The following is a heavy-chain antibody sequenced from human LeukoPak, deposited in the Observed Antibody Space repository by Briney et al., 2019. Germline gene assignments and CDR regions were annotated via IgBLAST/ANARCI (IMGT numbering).Heavy chain of an antibody. J-gene: IGHJ4*02. CDR3: ARPTMITFGGVIDDSPYYFHY. V-gene: IGHV5-51*01. D-gene: IGHD3-16*02. Sequence: GASLKISSKGSGSRFTSYWIGWVRRMPGKGLEWMGIIYPADSDTRYSPSFQAQVTFSAAKPLTHPYLQWRARGASDTPMYYGARPTMITFGGVIDDSPYYFHYWGQGTLVTVSS. CDR2: IYPADSDT. CDR1: GSRFTSYW.